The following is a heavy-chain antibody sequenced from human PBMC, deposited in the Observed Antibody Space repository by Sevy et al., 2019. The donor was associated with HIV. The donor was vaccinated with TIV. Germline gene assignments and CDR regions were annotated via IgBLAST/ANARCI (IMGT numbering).Heavy chain of an antibody. Sequence: SETLSLTCTVSGGSISSYYWSWIRQPPGKGLEWIGYIFYSGSTYYNPSLKRRVTISVDTSKNQFSLKLTSVTAADTAVYYCETISQQLVGFFDYWGQGTLVTVSS. D-gene: IGHD6-6*01. J-gene: IGHJ4*02. CDR2: IFYSGST. CDR1: GGSISSYY. V-gene: IGHV4-59*12. CDR3: ETISQQLVGFFDY.